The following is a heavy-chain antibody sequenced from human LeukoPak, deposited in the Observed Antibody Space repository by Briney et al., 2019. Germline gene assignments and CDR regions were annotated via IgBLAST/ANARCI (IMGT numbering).Heavy chain of an antibody. D-gene: IGHD3-3*01. V-gene: IGHV1-69*13. J-gene: IGHJ5*02. CDR2: IIPIFGTA. CDR3: ARDFWSGYLKDNWFDP. Sequence: GASVKVSCKASGYTFTSYDINWVRQAPGQGLEWMGGIIPIFGTANYAQKFQGRVTITADESTSTAYMELSSLRSEDTAVYYCARDFWSGYLKDNWFDPWGQGTLVTVSS. CDR1: GYTFTSYD.